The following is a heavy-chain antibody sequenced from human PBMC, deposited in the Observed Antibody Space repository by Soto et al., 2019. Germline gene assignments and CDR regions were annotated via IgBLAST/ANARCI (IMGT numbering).Heavy chain of an antibody. D-gene: IGHD4-17*01. CDR3: ARATYGDLDFAEYFQH. J-gene: IGHJ1*01. CDR1: GFTFSSYW. Sequence: EVQLVESGGGLVQPGGSLRLSCAASGFTFSSYWMHWVRQAPGKGLVWVSRINSDGSSTSYADSVKGRFTISRDNAKNTLYLQMNSLRAEDTAVYYCARATYGDLDFAEYFQHWGQGTLVTVSS. V-gene: IGHV3-74*01. CDR2: INSDGSST.